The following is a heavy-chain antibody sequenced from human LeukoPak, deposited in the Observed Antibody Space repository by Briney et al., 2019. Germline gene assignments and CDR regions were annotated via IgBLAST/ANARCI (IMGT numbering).Heavy chain of an antibody. Sequence: GGSLRLSCAASGFTFSNYAMTWVPQAPGEGREWVSAISGSGGSTYYADSVKARFSISRYNSKSTVYLQMKRLRAEDTDVDYYEKTLSYSSGWVYWGQGTLVTVSS. V-gene: IGHV3-23*01. CDR2: ISGSGGST. D-gene: IGHD6-19*01. CDR3: EKTLSYSSGWVY. CDR1: GFTFSNYA. J-gene: IGHJ4*02.